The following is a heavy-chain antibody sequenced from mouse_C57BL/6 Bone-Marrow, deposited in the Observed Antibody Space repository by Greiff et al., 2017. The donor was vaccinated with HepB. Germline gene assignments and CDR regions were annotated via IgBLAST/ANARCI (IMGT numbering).Heavy chain of an antibody. CDR2: IYPRSGNT. J-gene: IGHJ3*01. CDR3: ARPDDYDAWFAY. D-gene: IGHD2-4*01. CDR1: GYTFTSYD. Sequence: QVQLQQSGAELARPGASVKLSCKASGYTFTSYDISWVKQRTGQGLEWIGEIYPRSGNTYYNEKFKGKATLTADKSSSTAYMELRSLTSEDSAVYFCARPDDYDAWFAYWGQGTLVTVSA. V-gene: IGHV1-81*01.